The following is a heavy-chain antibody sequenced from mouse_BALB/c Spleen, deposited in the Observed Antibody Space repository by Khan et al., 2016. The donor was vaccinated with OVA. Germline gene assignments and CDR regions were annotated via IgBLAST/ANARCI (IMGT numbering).Heavy chain of an antibody. J-gene: IGHJ4*01. D-gene: IGHD2-1*01. CDR3: ARWGGNYPSYAMDY. V-gene: IGHV1S56*01. CDR2: IYPGNVNT. CDR1: GYTFTTYY. Sequence: QVQLKQSGPELVKPGTSVRISCKASGYTFTTYYIQWVKQRPGQGLEWIGWIYPGNVNTNSNEKFKGKATLTADKSSSTAYMQLSSLTSEDSAVYFCARWGGNYPSYAMDYWGQGTSVTVSS.